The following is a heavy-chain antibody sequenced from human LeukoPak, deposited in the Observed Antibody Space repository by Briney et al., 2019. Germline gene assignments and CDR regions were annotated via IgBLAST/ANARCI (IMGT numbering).Heavy chain of an antibody. Sequence: GGSLRLSCAASGFTFSNNVMHWVRQTPGKGLEWVAFTRYDESKTFYGDSVRGRFTIYRDNSKHTLYLQMNSLTTDDSAVFFFAKARYSGSPALDFWGQGTLVTVSS. D-gene: IGHD1-26*01. CDR2: TRYDESKT. J-gene: IGHJ4*02. CDR3: AKARYSGSPALDF. CDR1: GFTFSNNV. V-gene: IGHV3-30*02.